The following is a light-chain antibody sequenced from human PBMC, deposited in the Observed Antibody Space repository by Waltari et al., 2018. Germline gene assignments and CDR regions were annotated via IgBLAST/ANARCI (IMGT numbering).Light chain of an antibody. V-gene: IGLV2-14*01. CDR3: CSFTSRSTWV. CDR1: SSDVGGYNY. CDR2: AVS. J-gene: IGLJ3*02. Sequence: QSALTQPASVSGSPGQSITISCTGTSSDVGGYNYVSWYKQHPGKVPKLLTFAVSNRPSGVSNRFSGSKSGNTASLTISGLQADDESDYYCCSFTSRSTWVFGGGTKLTVL.